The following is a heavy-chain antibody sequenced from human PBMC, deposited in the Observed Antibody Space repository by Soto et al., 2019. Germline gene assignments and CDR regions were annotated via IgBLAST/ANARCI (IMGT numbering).Heavy chain of an antibody. CDR3: ARGSSIAGLYYGMDV. V-gene: IGHV4-31*03. D-gene: IGHD6-6*01. CDR2: IYDSGST. Sequence: SETLSLTCTVSGGSISSGGYYWSWIRQHPGKGLEWIGYIYDSGSTYYNPSLKSRVTISLDTSKNQFSLKLSSVTAADTAVYYCARGSSIAGLYYGMDVWGKGTTVTVSS. J-gene: IGHJ6*04. CDR1: GGSISSGGYY.